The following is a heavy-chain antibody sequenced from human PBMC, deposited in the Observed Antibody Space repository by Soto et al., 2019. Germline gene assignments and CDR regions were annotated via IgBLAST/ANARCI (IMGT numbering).Heavy chain of an antibody. CDR2: ISGTSVYI. J-gene: IGHJ5*02. CDR1: GFTVSSNY. CDR3: AREGALKPFSS. Sequence: GGSLRLSCAASGFTVSSNYMSWVRQAPGKGLEWVSHISGTSVYIHYADSVKGRFTISRDNAKNSVYLQMDSLRVEDTAVYYCAREGALKPFSSWGQGALVTVPQ. V-gene: IGHV3-21*01.